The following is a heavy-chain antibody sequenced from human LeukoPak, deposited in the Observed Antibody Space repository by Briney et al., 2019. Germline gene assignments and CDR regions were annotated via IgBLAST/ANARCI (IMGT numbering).Heavy chain of an antibody. Sequence: SSETLSLTCTVSGGSISSHYWSWIRQPPGKGLEWIGYIYYSGSTNYNPSLKSRVTISVDTSKNQFSLKLSSVTAADTAVYYCARVDGYCSSTSCPTYFDCWGQGTLVTVSS. D-gene: IGHD2-2*01. J-gene: IGHJ4*02. CDR1: GGSISSHY. V-gene: IGHV4-59*11. CDR2: IYYSGST. CDR3: ARVDGYCSSTSCPTYFDC.